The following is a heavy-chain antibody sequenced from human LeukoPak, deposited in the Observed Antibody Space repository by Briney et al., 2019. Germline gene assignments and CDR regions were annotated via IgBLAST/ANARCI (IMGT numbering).Heavy chain of an antibody. CDR2: ISSSSSYI. V-gene: IGHV3-21*01. J-gene: IGHJ2*01. Sequence: GGSLRLSCAASGFTFSSYSMNWVRQAPGKGLEWVSSISSSSSYIYYADSVKGRFTISRDNAKNSLYLQMNSLIAEETAVYYCARALSKLLDLWGRGTLVTVSS. D-gene: IGHD1-26*01. CDR1: GFTFSSYS. CDR3: ARALSKLLDL.